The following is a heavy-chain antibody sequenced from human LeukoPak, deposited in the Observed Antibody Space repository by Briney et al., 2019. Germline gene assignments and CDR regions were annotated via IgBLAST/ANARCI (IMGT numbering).Heavy chain of an antibody. CDR1: GGSISSGDYY. V-gene: IGHV3-11*01. CDR2: ISISGTTI. CDR3: ARSDHYDSNGYYDY. J-gene: IGHJ4*02. D-gene: IGHD3-22*01. Sequence: MPSQTLSLTCTVSGGSISSGDYYWSWIRQAPGKGLEWVSYISISGTTIYYADSVKGRFTISRDNAKNSLYLQMNSLRAEDTAVYYCARSDHYDSNGYYDYWGQGTLVTVSS.